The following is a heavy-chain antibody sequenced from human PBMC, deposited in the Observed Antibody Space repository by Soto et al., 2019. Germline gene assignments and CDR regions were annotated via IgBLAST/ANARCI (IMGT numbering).Heavy chain of an antibody. Sequence: ASVKVSCKASGYTFTSYGITWVRQAPGQGLEWMGWVSAYNGNTNYAQKLQGRVTMTTDTSTSTAYMELRSLRSDDTAVYYCARDVRGGNFDYWGQGTLVTVSS. D-gene: IGHD1-26*01. V-gene: IGHV1-18*01. CDR2: VSAYNGNT. J-gene: IGHJ4*02. CDR3: ARDVRGGNFDY. CDR1: GYTFTSYG.